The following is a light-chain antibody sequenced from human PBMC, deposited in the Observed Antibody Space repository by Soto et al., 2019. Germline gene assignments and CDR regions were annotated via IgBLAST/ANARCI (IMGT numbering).Light chain of an antibody. CDR3: QQYDNWPRT. J-gene: IGKJ1*01. CDR1: QSVSNN. CDR2: GAS. V-gene: IGKV3-15*01. Sequence: EIVMTQSPATLSVSPGERVTLSCRASQSVSNNLAWYQQKPGQAPRLLIYGASTRASGIPARFSGSGSGTEFTLTISSLQSEDFAVYCCQQYDNWPRTFGQGTRVEIK.